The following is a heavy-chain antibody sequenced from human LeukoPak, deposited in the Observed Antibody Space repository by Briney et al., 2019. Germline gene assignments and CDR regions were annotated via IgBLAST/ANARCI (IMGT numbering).Heavy chain of an antibody. CDR3: ARGDGYLNAFDI. J-gene: IGHJ3*02. CDR2: IYHSGST. CDR1: GGSISSGGYY. V-gene: IGHV4-30-2*01. Sequence: PSETLSLTCTVSGGSISSGGYYWSWIRQPPGEGLEWIGYIYHSGSTYYNPSLKSRVTISVDRSKNQFSLKLSSVTAADTAVYYCARGDGYLNAFDIWGQGTLVTVSS. D-gene: IGHD5-24*01.